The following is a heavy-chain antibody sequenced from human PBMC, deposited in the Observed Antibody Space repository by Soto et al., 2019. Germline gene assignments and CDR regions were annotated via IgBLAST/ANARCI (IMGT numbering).Heavy chain of an antibody. D-gene: IGHD4-4*01. CDR2: ISTRSAYI. V-gene: IGHV3-21*01. J-gene: IGHJ6*02. Sequence: PGGSLRLSCAASGFTFSSVAMAWVRQAPGKGLEWVSSISTRSAYIYYADSVRGRFTISRDDANNSLFLQMNSLSAEDTALYYCARATVTTEGLDVWGLGTTVTVSS. CDR3: ARATVTTEGLDV. CDR1: GFTFSSVA.